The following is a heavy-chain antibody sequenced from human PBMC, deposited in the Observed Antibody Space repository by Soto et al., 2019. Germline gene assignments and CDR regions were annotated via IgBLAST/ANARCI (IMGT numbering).Heavy chain of an antibody. V-gene: IGHV3-23*01. J-gene: IGHJ6*03. CDR3: FLGGTTPGWGYYYYMDV. Sequence: EVQLLESGGGLVQPGGSLRLSCAASGFTFSSYAMSWVRQAPGKGLEWVSAISGSGGSTYYADSVKGRFTISRDNYKNTLYLQMNSLGAEDAAVYYCFLGGTTPGWGYYYYMDVGGKGTTVTVSS. CDR1: GFTFSSYA. CDR2: ISGSGGST. D-gene: IGHD1-7*01.